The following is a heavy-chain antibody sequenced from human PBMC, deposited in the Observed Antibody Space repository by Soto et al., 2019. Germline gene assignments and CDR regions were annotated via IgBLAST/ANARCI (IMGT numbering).Heavy chain of an antibody. CDR1: GYSFTSYR. CDR2: IYPGDSDT. Sequence: GEALKISCKGSGYSFTSYRIGWVRQMPGKGLEWMGIIYPGDSDTRYSPSFQGQVTISADKSISTAYLQWSSLKASDTAMYYCASDSSRWQWGDAFDIWGHGTMVTVSS. D-gene: IGHD6-13*01. CDR3: ASDSSRWQWGDAFDI. V-gene: IGHV5-51*01. J-gene: IGHJ3*02.